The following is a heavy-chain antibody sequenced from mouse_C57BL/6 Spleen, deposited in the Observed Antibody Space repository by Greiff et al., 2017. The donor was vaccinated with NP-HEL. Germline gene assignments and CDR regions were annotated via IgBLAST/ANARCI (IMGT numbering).Heavy chain of an antibody. CDR3: TRYDYYGSKAMDY. D-gene: IGHD1-1*01. V-gene: IGHV1-15*01. CDR1: GYTFTDYE. Sequence: QVQLQQPGAELVRPGASVTLSCKASGYTFTDYEMHWVKQTPVHGLEWIGAIDPETGGTAYNQKFKGKAILTADKSSSTAYMELRSLTSEDSAVYYCTRYDYYGSKAMDYWGQGTSVTVSS. J-gene: IGHJ4*01. CDR2: IDPETGGT.